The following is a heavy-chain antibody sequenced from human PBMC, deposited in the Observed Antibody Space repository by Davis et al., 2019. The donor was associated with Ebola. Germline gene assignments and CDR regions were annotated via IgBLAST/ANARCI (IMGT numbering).Heavy chain of an antibody. CDR3: ARAPTKAPDVFPIISGYDS. J-gene: IGHJ5*01. Sequence: GESLKISCAASGFTFSSYATHWVRQAPGKGLEWVAVISYDGSNKYYADSVKGRFTISRDNSKNTLYLQMNSLRAEDTAVYYCARAPTKAPDVFPIISGYDS. D-gene: IGHD6-13*01. CDR1: GFTFSSYA. V-gene: IGHV3-30-3*01. CDR2: ISYDGSNK.